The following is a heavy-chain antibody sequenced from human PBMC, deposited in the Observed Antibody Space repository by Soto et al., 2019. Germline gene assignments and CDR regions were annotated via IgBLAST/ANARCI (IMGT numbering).Heavy chain of an antibody. J-gene: IGHJ6*02. CDR3: ARGRDFWTYGMDV. CDR2: INHSGST. Sequence: SETLSLTCAVYGGSLSGYYWSWIRQPPGKGLEWIGEINHSGSTNYNPSLKSRVTISVDTSKNQFSLKLSSVTAADTAVYYCARGRDFWTYGMDVWGQGTTVTVSS. V-gene: IGHV4-34*01. CDR1: GGSLSGYY. D-gene: IGHD3-3*01.